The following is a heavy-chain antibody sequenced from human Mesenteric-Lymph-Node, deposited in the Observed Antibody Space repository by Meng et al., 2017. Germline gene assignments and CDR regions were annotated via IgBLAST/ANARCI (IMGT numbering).Heavy chain of an antibody. D-gene: IGHD6-19*01. CDR2: TYYRSKWYN. V-gene: IGHV6-1*01. CDR3: ARDLAVAGHYYYYGMDV. CDR1: GDSVSSNSAA. J-gene: IGHJ6*02. Sequence: QTRSLTGAISGDSVSSNSAAWNWIRQSPSRGLEWLGRTYYRSKWYNDYAVSVKSRITINPDISKNQFSLQLNSVTPEDTAVYYCARDLAVAGHYYYYGMDVWGQGTTVTVSS.